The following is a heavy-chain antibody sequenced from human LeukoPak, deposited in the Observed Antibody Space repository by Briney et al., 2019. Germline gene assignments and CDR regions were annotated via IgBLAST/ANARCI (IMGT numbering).Heavy chain of an antibody. J-gene: IGHJ4*02. CDR1: GGSISSYY. Sequence: SETLSLTCTVSGGSISSYYWSWIRQPPGKGLEWIGYIYYSGSTNYNPSLKSRVTISVDTSENQFSLKLSSVTAADTAVYYCARQKSIAVAGFDYWGQGTLVTLSS. V-gene: IGHV4-59*08. D-gene: IGHD6-19*01. CDR2: IYYSGST. CDR3: ARQKSIAVAGFDY.